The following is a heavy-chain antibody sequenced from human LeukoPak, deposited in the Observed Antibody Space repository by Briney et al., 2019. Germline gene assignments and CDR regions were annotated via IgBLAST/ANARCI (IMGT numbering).Heavy chain of an antibody. J-gene: IGHJ6*03. CDR3: AATTLITMVRGIISNGYMDV. CDR2: IYSGGNT. Sequence: GGSLRLSCAASGFTVSSNYMSWVRQAPGQGLEWVSIIYSGGNTYYADSVKGRFTISRDNSKNTLYLQMNSLRAEDTAVYYCAATTLITMVRGIISNGYMDVWGKGTTVTVSS. V-gene: IGHV3-66*02. CDR1: GFTVSSNY. D-gene: IGHD3-10*01.